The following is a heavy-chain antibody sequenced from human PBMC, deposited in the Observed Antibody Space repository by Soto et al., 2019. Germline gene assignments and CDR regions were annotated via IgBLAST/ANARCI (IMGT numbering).Heavy chain of an antibody. D-gene: IGHD3-3*01. Sequence: ASVKVSCKASGYTFTSYYMHWVRQAPGQGLEWMGIINPSGGSTSYAQKFQGRVTMTRDTSTSTVYMELSSLRSEDTAVYYCARDLRGRGSPYYDFRSAYGSEYYGMDVRGQGTTVTVSS. CDR2: INPSGGST. CDR1: GYTFTSYY. J-gene: IGHJ6*02. CDR3: ARDLRGRGSPYYDFRSAYGSEYYGMDV. V-gene: IGHV1-46*01.